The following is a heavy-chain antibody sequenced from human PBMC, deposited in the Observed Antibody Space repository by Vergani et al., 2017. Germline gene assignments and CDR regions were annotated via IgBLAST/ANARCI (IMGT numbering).Heavy chain of an antibody. CDR1: GYTFSNYY. CDR2: INHSGGHT. V-gene: IGHV1-46*03. CDR3: ARGDYGILTGYRY. Sequence: QVQVVQSGAEVKKSGASVKVSCKTSGYTFSNYYMHWVRQAPGQGLEWMGIINHSGGHTNYAQKFKGRVTMTRETSTSTVYMELSSLRSEDTAIYYCARGDYGILTGYRYLGQGTLVTVSA. J-gene: IGHJ4*02. D-gene: IGHD3-9*01.